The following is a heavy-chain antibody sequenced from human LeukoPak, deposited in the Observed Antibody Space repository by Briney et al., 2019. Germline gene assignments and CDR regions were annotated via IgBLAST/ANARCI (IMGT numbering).Heavy chain of an antibody. Sequence: PSETLSPTCAVYGGSFSGYYWSWIRQPPGKGLEWIGEINHSGSTNYNPSLKSRVTISVDTSKNQFSLKLSSVTAADTAVYYCARGLTYYDFWSGYYISGGYPFDYWGQGTLVTVSS. CDR3: ARGLTYYDFWSGYYISGGYPFDY. J-gene: IGHJ4*02. V-gene: IGHV4-34*01. CDR2: INHSGST. D-gene: IGHD3-3*01. CDR1: GGSFSGYY.